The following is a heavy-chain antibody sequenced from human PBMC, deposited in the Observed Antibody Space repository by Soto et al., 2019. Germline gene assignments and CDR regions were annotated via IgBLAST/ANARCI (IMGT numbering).Heavy chain of an antibody. CDR1: GFSLSTGGVG. CDR2: IYWNGDQ. J-gene: IGHJ1*01. D-gene: IGHD6-19*01. V-gene: IGHV2-5*01. Sequence: QITLKESGPTLVTPTQTLTLTCTFSGFSLSTGGVGVGWIRQPPGKALEWLALIYWNGDQRYSPSLRSRLTITKDTSKDRVVLTMTNMEPVDTSTYYCAHMPYTSGWFVFQHWGQGTLVTVSS. CDR3: AHMPYTSGWFVFQH.